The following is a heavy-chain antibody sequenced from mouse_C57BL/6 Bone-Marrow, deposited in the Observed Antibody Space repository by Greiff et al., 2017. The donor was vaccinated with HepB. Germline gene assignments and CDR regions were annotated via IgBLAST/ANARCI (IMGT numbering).Heavy chain of an antibody. Sequence: VQLKQSGAELVRPGASVKLSCTASGFNIKDDYMHWVKQRPEQGLEWIGWIDPENGDTEYASKFQGKATITADTSSNTAYLQLSSLTSEDTAVYYCTPWGTVVAYYYAMDYWGQGTSVTVSS. D-gene: IGHD1-1*01. V-gene: IGHV14-4*01. CDR1: GFNIKDDY. CDR2: IDPENGDT. CDR3: TPWGTVVAYYYAMDY. J-gene: IGHJ4*01.